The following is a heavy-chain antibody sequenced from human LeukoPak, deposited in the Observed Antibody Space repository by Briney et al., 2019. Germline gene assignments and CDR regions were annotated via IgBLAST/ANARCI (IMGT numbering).Heavy chain of an antibody. Sequence: SETLSLTCTVSGGSISSSSYYWGWIRQPPGKGLEWIGSIYYSGSTYYNPSLKSRVTISVDTSKNRFSLKLSSVTAADTAVYYCARLYSYGPNDAFDIWGQGTMVTVPS. CDR1: GGSISSSSYY. CDR3: ARLYSYGPNDAFDI. CDR2: IYYSGST. J-gene: IGHJ3*02. D-gene: IGHD5-18*01. V-gene: IGHV4-39*07.